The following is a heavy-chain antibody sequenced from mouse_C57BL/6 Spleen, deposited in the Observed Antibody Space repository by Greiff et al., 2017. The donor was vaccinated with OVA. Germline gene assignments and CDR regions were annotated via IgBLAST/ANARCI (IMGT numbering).Heavy chain of an antibody. CDR1: GYSFTGYY. V-gene: IGHV1-42*01. D-gene: IGHD2-2*01. CDR2: INPSTGGT. CDR3: ARAGPMVTTGYYAMDY. Sequence: VQLQQSGPELVKPGASVKISCKASGYSFTGYYMNWVKQSPEKSLEWIGEINPSTGGTTYNQKFKAKATLTVDKSSSTAYMQLKSLTSEDSAVYYCARAGPMVTTGYYAMDYWGQGTSVTVSS. J-gene: IGHJ4*01.